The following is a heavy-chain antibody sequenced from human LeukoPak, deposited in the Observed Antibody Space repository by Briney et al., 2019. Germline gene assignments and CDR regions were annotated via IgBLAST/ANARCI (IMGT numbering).Heavy chain of an antibody. CDR2: VISISVTP. V-gene: IGHV1-69*05. Sequence: SVKVSCKASGGTFNSHTLTWVRQAPGQGLEWMGGVISISVTPNYPQNFQGRVTITTDESTSTAYMELRSLRSEDTAVYFCARGRLPGVDAFNIWGQGTMVIVS. CDR1: GGTFNSHT. J-gene: IGHJ3*02. CDR3: ARGRLPGVDAFNI.